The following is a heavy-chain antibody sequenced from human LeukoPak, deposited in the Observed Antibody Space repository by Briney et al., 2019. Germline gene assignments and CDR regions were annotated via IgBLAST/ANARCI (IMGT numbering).Heavy chain of an antibody. V-gene: IGHV1-2*02. CDR3: PLGPGGSWAFDY. CDR2: INPDSGDT. Sequence: ASVKVSCKASEYTFSVYHIHWVRQAPGQGLEWMAWINPDSGDTNYAQKFQGRVTMTRDTSISTANMEARRLRSNGTHVYYSPLGPGGSWAFDYWGQGTLVTVSS. CDR1: EYTFSVYH. J-gene: IGHJ4*02. D-gene: IGHD6-13*01.